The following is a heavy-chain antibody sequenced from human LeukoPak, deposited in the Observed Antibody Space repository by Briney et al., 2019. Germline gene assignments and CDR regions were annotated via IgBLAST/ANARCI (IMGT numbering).Heavy chain of an antibody. V-gene: IGHV1-2*02. J-gene: IGHJ6*03. CDR3: ARGSDYDDYFYMDF. CDR1: GYTFTGYY. CDR2: MNPKSGAT. Sequence: ASVKVSCKASGYTFTGYYLHWVRQAPGQGLEWMGWMNPKSGATDYARKFQGRVTMTRDTSISTAYMELTRLRSDDTAVYFCARGSDYDDYFYMDFWGKGTTVTVSS.